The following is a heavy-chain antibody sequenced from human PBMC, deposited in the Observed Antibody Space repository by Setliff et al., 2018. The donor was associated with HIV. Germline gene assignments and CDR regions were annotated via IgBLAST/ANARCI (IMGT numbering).Heavy chain of an antibody. CDR1: GGTFSSYA. J-gene: IGHJ5*02. CDR2: IIPIFGTA. V-gene: IGHV1-69*05. CDR3: ARDGSPASYYYDSSGKPEAYNWFDP. D-gene: IGHD3-22*01. Sequence: SVKVSCKASGGTFSSYAISWVRQAPGQGLEWMGGIIPIFGTANYAQKFQGRVTITTDESTSTAYMELSSLRSEDTAVYYCARDGSPASYYYDSSGKPEAYNWFDPWGQGTLVTVSS.